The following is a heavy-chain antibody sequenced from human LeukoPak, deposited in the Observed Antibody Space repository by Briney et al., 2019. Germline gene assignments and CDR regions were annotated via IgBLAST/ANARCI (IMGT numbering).Heavy chain of an antibody. CDR1: GGSISSSSHY. V-gene: IGHV4-39*07. Sequence: SETLSLTCTVSGGSISSSSHYWGWIRQPPGKGLEWIGNIYYSGSTYYKSSLKSRVTISVDTSKNQFSLKLSSVTAADTAVYYCVREGWQWLVHAFDIWGQGTMVTGSS. D-gene: IGHD6-19*01. CDR2: IYYSGST. J-gene: IGHJ3*02. CDR3: VREGWQWLVHAFDI.